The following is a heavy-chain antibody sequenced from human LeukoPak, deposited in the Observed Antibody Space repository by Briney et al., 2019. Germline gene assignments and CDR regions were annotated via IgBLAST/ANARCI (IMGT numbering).Heavy chain of an antibody. CDR3: GKQPAGVTTGYFDY. CDR1: GFTFSAYA. J-gene: IGHJ4*02. V-gene: IGHV3-23*01. CDR2: ISDSAGST. D-gene: IGHD3-22*01. Sequence: PGGSLRLSCAASGFTFSAYAMSWVRQAPGKGLEWVSSISDSAGSTYYAASVTGRFTISRDSSRTTLYLQVNSLRAEDTAVYYFGKQPAGVTTGYFDYWGKGTLSPSPQ.